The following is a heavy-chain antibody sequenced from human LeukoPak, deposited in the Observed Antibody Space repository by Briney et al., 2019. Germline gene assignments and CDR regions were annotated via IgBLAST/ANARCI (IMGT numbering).Heavy chain of an antibody. CDR1: GYTFTSYA. J-gene: IGHJ6*04. CDR2: INAGNGNT. Sequence: ASVKVSCKASGYTFTSYAMHWVRQAPGQRLEWMGWINAGNGNTKYSQKFQGRVTITRDTSTSTAYMELRSLRSDDTAVYYCARDPGRGEDGMDVWGKGTTVTVSS. CDR3: ARDPGRGEDGMDV. D-gene: IGHD3-10*01. V-gene: IGHV1-3*01.